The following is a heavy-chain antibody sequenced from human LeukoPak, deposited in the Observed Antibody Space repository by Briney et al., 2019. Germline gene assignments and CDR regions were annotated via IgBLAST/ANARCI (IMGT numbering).Heavy chain of an antibody. J-gene: IGHJ4*02. CDR1: GLAFSSYS. D-gene: IGHD4-17*01. V-gene: IGHV3-30*04. CDR2: ISYDGSDE. Sequence: GGSLRLSCVASGLAFSSYSMHWVRQAPGKGLEWVGVISYDGSDEYYTDSVKGRFTISRDNSKNTVYLQMNSLRADDTAVYYCANEIRPNDYWGQGTLVTVSS. CDR3: ANEIRPNDY.